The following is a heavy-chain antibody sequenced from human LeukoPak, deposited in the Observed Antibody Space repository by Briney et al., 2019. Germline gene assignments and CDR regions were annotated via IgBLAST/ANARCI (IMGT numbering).Heavy chain of an antibody. D-gene: IGHD2-2*02. J-gene: IGHJ4*02. CDR3: ARGGVPAAIRCDY. CDR2: IIPIFGTA. Sequence: SVKVSCKASGGTFSSYAISWVRQAPGQGLEWMGGIIPIFGTANYAQKFQGRVTITADESTSTAYMELSSLRSEDTAVYYCARGGVPAAIRCDYWGQGTLVTVSS. CDR1: GGTFSSYA. V-gene: IGHV1-69*13.